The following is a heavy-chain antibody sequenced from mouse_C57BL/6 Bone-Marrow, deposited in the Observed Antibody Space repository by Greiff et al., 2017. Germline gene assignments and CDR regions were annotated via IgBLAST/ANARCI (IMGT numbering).Heavy chain of an antibody. CDR3: ARRAMDY. CDR1: GFSLTSYG. CDR2: IWSAGSS. J-gene: IGHJ4*01. V-gene: IGHV2-2*01. Sequence: QVQLQQSGPGLVQPSQCLSITCTASGFSLTSYGVHWVRQSPGKGLEWLGVIWSAGSSANTAAFIARLTISKDTSTSQVFFTMNSLQADDTAIYYCARRAMDYWGQGTSGTVSS.